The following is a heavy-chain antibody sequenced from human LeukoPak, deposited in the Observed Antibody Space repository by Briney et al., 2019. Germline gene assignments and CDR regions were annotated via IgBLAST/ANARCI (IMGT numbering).Heavy chain of an antibody. V-gene: IGHV3-7*01. CDR2: IKQDGSEK. CDR1: GFTFSSYW. Sequence: PGGSLRLSCAASGFTFSSYWMSWVRQAPGKGLEWVANIKQDGSEKYYVDSVKGRFTISRDNAKNSLYLQMNRLRAEDTAVYYCARASDSSSWYSKNGYYFDYWGQGTLVTVSS. D-gene: IGHD6-13*01. CDR3: ARASDSSSWYSKNGYYFDY. J-gene: IGHJ4*02.